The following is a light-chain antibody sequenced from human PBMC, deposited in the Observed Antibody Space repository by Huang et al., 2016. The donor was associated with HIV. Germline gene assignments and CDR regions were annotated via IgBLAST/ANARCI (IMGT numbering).Light chain of an antibody. J-gene: IGKJ4*01. CDR3: QQRSNWPT. CDR1: QSVSSY. V-gene: IGKV3-11*01. Sequence: IVLTQSPATLSLSPGERATLSCRASQSVSSYLACYQQKPGQAPRLLIYDASNRAPGIPARFSGSGSGTDFTLTISSLEPEDFGLYYCQQRSNWPTFGGGTKVEIK. CDR2: DAS.